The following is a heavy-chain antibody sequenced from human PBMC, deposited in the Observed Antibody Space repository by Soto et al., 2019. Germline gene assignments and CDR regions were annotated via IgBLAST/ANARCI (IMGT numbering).Heavy chain of an antibody. D-gene: IGHD6-6*01. CDR1: GGTFSSHA. Sequence: QVHLVQSGAEVTKAGSSVKVSCKASGGTFSSHAFSWVRQAPGQGLEWVGGIVPIFETANYAQEFQGRVTISADESTNTVILQLNTLRSDDTAIYSCAIGDRSSSIGHHWGPGTQVTV. V-gene: IGHV1-69*01. J-gene: IGHJ4*02. CDR3: AIGDRSSSIGHH. CDR2: IVPIFETA.